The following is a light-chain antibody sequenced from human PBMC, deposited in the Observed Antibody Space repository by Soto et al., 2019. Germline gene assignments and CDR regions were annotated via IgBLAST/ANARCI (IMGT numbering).Light chain of an antibody. CDR3: QQYNSYAWT. Sequence: TLSASVGDRVTITCRASQSISSWLAWYQQKPGKAPKLLIYDASSLESGVPSRFSGSGSGTEFTLTISSLQPDDFATYYCQQYNSYAWTFGQGTKVDIK. J-gene: IGKJ1*01. CDR2: DAS. V-gene: IGKV1-5*01. CDR1: QSISSW.